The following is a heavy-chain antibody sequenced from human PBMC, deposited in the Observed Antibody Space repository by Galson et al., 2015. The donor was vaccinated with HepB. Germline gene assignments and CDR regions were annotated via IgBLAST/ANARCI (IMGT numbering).Heavy chain of an antibody. J-gene: IGHJ6*02. CDR2: ISYDGSNK. D-gene: IGHD2-8*01. Sequence: SLRLSCAASGFTFSSYAMHWVRQAPGKGLEWVAVISYDGSNKYYADSVKGRFTISRDNSKNTLYLQMNSLRAEDTAVYYCAREHCTNGVCIGDYYYGMDVWGQGTTVTVSS. CDR1: GFTFSSYA. V-gene: IGHV3-30-3*01. CDR3: AREHCTNGVCIGDYYYGMDV.